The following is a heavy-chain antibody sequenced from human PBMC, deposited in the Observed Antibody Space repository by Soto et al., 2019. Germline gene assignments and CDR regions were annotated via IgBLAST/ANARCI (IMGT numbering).Heavy chain of an antibody. V-gene: IGHV1-8*01. CDR3: ARGYGYCRCTSCSPHIDY. CDR1: GYTFTSYD. D-gene: IGHD2-2*01. Sequence: QVQLVQSGAEVKKPGASVKVSCKASGYTFTSYDINWVRQATGQGLEWMGWMNPNSGKTGYAQRFHGRVTMTRITSISRGYIELRSLRSEDTAVYYSARGYGYCRCTSCSPHIDYWCQGTLVNVSS. J-gene: IGHJ4*02. CDR2: MNPNSGKT.